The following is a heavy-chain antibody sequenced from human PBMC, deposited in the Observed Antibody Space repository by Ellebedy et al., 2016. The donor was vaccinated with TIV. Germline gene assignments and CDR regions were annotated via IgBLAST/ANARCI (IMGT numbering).Heavy chain of an antibody. CDR3: ARGPGIFGVVISNWFDP. V-gene: IGHV1-46*01. Sequence: AASVKVSCKASGYTFTSYYMHWVRQAPGQGLEWMGIINPSGGSTSYAQKFQGRVTMTRDTSTSTVYMELSSLRSEDTAVYYCARGPGIFGVVISNWFDPWGQGTLVTVSS. CDR1: GYTFTSYY. J-gene: IGHJ5*02. D-gene: IGHD3-3*01. CDR2: INPSGGST.